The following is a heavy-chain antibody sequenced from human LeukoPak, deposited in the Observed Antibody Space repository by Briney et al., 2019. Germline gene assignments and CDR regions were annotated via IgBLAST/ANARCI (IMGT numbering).Heavy chain of an antibody. CDR3: ARDVHGDYGSGWFDP. CDR1: GGTFNNSA. CDR2: IMPLFGTA. V-gene: IGHV1-69*13. Sequence: ASVKVSCKTSGGTFNNSAISWVRQAPGQGLEWLGGIMPLFGTAGYAQKFQGRVTITQDESTRKVYLELTSLTYDDTAVYYCARDVHGDYGSGWFDPWGEGTLVSVSS. D-gene: IGHD4-17*01. J-gene: IGHJ5*02.